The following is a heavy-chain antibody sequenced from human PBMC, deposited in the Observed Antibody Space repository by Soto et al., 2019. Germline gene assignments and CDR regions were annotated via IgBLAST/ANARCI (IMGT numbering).Heavy chain of an antibody. CDR3: ARDEGKTWIQLQDDDYYYYGMDV. D-gene: IGHD5-18*01. J-gene: IGHJ6*02. V-gene: IGHV5-51*01. CDR2: IYPSDSDT. Sequence: GDSLNISFKGSGYSFSTFWIGWVRQMPGKGLEWMGIIYPSDSDTRYSPSFQGQVTISADKSSRTAYLQWSSLKASDSAMYYCARDEGKTWIQLQDDDYYYYGMDVWGQGTTVTVSS. CDR1: GYSFSTFW.